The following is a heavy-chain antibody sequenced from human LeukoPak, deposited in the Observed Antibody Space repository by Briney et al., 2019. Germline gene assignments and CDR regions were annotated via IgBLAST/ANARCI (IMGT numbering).Heavy chain of an antibody. D-gene: IGHD3-22*01. CDR1: GGSISSSNW. CDR3: ARARYDSSGYYDY. J-gene: IGHJ4*02. V-gene: IGHV4-4*02. Sequence: SGTLSLTCAVSGGSISSSNWWSWVRQPPGKGLEWIGEIYHSGSTNYNPSLKSRVTISVDTSKNQFSLKLSSVTAADTAVYYCARARYDSSGYYDYWGQGTLVTVSS. CDR2: IYHSGST.